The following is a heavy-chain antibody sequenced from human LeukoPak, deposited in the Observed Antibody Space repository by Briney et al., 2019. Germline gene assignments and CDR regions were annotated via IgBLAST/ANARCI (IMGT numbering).Heavy chain of an antibody. J-gene: IGHJ4*02. CDR3: ARVATMVRGVIVAYFDY. V-gene: IGHV4-39*07. Sequence: SETLSLTCTVSGGSISSSSYYWGWIRQPPGKGLEWIGSIYYSGSTYYNPSLKSRVTISVDTSKNQFSLKLSSVTAADTAVYYCARVATMVRGVIVAYFDYWGQGTLVTVSS. CDR1: GGSISSSSYY. CDR2: IYYSGST. D-gene: IGHD3-10*01.